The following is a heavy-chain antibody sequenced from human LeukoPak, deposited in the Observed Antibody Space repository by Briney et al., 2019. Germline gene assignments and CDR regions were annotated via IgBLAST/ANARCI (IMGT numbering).Heavy chain of an antibody. CDR2: IYYSGST. CDR1: GGSISSGDYY. Sequence: SQTLSLTCTVSGGSISSGDYYWSWIRQPPGKGLEWIGYIYYSGSTYYNPPLKSRVTISVDTSKNQFSLKLSSVTAADTAVYYCARGPVRYCSSTSCSRNFDYWGQGTLVTVSS. D-gene: IGHD2-2*01. CDR3: ARGPVRYCSSTSCSRNFDY. J-gene: IGHJ4*02. V-gene: IGHV4-30-4*01.